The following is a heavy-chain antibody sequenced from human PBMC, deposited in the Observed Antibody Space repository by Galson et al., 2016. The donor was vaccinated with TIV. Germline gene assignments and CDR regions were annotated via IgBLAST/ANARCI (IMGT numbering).Heavy chain of an antibody. CDR1: GFSLTTSGVG. CDR2: IYWDDDK. J-gene: IGHJ3*02. CDR3: AHRRSVASAVLDAFDI. Sequence: PALVKPTQTLTLTCTFSGFSLTTSGVGVGWIRQPPGKALEWLALIYWDDDKRYRPSLKSRLTITKDTPKNQVLLTVTNLDPEDTATYYCAHRRSVASAVLDAFDIWGPGTVVTVSS. V-gene: IGHV2-5*02. D-gene: IGHD2-2*01.